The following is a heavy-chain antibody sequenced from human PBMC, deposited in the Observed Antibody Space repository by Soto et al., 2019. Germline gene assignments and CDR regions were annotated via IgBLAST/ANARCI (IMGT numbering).Heavy chain of an antibody. J-gene: IGHJ5*02. V-gene: IGHV4-39*01. CDR3: ARIEQQAERWFDP. CDR1: GGSISSSSYY. CDR2: IYYSGST. Sequence: NPSETLSLTCTVSGGSISSSSYYWGWIRQPPGKGLEWIGSIYYSGSTYYNPSLKSRVTISVDTSKNQFSLKLSSVTAADTAVYYCARIEQQAERWFDPWGQGTLVTVS. D-gene: IGHD6-13*01.